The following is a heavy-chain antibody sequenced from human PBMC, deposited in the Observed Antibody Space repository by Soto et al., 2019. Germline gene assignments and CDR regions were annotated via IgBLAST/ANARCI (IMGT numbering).Heavy chain of an antibody. CDR2: INNNGSA. D-gene: IGHD6-13*01. CDR1: GGSFSDFY. J-gene: IGHJ4*02. V-gene: IGHV4-34*01. CDR3: GRRSRSLSSWFIDF. Sequence: SETLSLTCAVYGGSFSDFYWTWIRQPPEKGLEWIGEINNNGSANYNPSLKSRVTILVDTSKSQFSLRLGSVTAADTAVYYCGRRSRSLSSWFIDFWGRGTLVTVSS.